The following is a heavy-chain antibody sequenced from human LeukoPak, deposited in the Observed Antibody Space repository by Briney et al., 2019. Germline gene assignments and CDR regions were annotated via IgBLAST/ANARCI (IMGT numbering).Heavy chain of an antibody. V-gene: IGHV4-31*03. CDR1: GGSISSGGYY. D-gene: IGHD2-15*01. CDR2: IYCSGST. Sequence: SQTLSLTCTVSGGSISSGGYYWSWIRQHPGKGLKWIGYIYCSGSTYYNPSLKSRVTISVDTSKNQFSLKLSSVTAADTAVYYCARVALGYCSGGSCYPGGFDYWGQGTLVTVSS. J-gene: IGHJ4*02. CDR3: ARVALGYCSGGSCYPGGFDY.